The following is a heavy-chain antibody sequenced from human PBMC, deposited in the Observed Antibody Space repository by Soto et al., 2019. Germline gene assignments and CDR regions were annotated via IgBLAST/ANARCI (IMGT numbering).Heavy chain of an antibody. CDR2: MNPNSGET. V-gene: IGHV1-8*01. J-gene: IGHJ5*02. CDR3: ARVAVAARPRWYNWFDP. CDR1: GYTFTDYD. Sequence: QEQLVQSGAEVKKPGASVKVSCKTSGYTFTDYDINWVRQATGQGLEWIGWMNPNSGETGYAQKSQGRVTMTRSASLRTDYLELSSLRSEDTAVYYCARVAVAARPRWYNWFDPWGKGTLVTVSS. D-gene: IGHD2-15*01.